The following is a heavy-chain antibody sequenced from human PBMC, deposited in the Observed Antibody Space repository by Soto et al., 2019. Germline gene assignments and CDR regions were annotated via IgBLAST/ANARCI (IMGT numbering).Heavy chain of an antibody. J-gene: IGHJ4*02. D-gene: IGHD2-2*01. V-gene: IGHV3-48*02. CDR1: GFTFSSYS. CDR3: ARDGKGYCSSTSCYDY. Sequence: EVQLVESGGGLVQPGGSLRLSCAASGFTFSSYSMNWVRQAPGRGLEWISFISSSSSTIYYADSVKGRFTISRDNAKNSLYLQMNSRRDEDTAVYYCARDGKGYCSSTSCYDYWGQGTLVTVSS. CDR2: ISSSSSTI.